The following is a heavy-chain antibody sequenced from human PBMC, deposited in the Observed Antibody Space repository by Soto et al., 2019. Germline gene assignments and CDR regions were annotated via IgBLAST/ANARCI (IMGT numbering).Heavy chain of an antibody. D-gene: IGHD1-26*01. CDR3: ARDLGLVGATRFDY. Sequence: GGSLRLSCAASGFTFSSYAMHWVRQAPGKGLEWVALISYDGSDKDYADSVKGRFTISRDNSKNTLYLQMNSLRAEDTAVYYCARDLGLVGATRFDYWGQGTLVTVSS. V-gene: IGHV3-30-3*01. CDR1: GFTFSSYA. J-gene: IGHJ4*02. CDR2: ISYDGSDK.